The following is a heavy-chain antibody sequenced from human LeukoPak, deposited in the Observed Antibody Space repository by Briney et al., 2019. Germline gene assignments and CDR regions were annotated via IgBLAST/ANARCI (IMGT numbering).Heavy chain of an antibody. D-gene: IGHD6-19*01. CDR2: MSYDGSNK. CDR1: GFTFSSYG. J-gene: IGHJ4*02. CDR3: AKSRPYSSGWYPDY. V-gene: IGHV3-30*18. Sequence: TGGSLRLSCAASGFTFSSYGMHWVRQAPGKGLEWVAVMSYDGSNKYYADSVKGRFTISRDNSKNTLYLQMNSLRAEDTAVYYCAKSRPYSSGWYPDYWGQGTLVTVSS.